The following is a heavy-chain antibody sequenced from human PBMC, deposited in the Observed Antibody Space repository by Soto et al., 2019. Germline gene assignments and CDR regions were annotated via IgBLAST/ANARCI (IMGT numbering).Heavy chain of an antibody. CDR1: GYTFTSYG. D-gene: IGHD3-16*01. V-gene: IGHV1-18*01. Sequence: ASVKVSCKASGYTFTSYGISWVRQAPGQGLEWMGWISAYNGNTNYAQKLQGRVTMTTDTSTSTAYMELRSLRSDDTAVYYCARVSHSSFYDYIWGSAGKWFDPWGQRTLVTVSS. CDR2: ISAYNGNT. J-gene: IGHJ5*02. CDR3: ARVSHSSFYDYIWGSAGKWFDP.